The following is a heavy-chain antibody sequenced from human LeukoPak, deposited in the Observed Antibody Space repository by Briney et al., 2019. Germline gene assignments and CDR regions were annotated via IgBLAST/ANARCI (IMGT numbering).Heavy chain of an antibody. CDR3: ARDKVVVAANYYYYYGMDV. Sequence: GGSLRLSCAASGFTFSSYSMNWVRQAPGKGLEWVSFISSSSSYIYYADSVKGRFTISRDNAKNSLYLQMNSLRAEDTAVYYCARDKVVVAANYYYYYGMDVWGQGTTVTVSS. CDR2: ISSSSSYI. D-gene: IGHD2-15*01. V-gene: IGHV3-21*01. J-gene: IGHJ6*02. CDR1: GFTFSSYS.